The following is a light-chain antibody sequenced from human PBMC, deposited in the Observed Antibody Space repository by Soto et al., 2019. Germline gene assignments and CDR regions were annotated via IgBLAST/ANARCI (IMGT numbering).Light chain of an antibody. CDR3: QQSYSALSIT. Sequence: DIQMTQSPSSLSASVGDRVTITCRASESIARHLNWYQQKPGKASKLLIYAASSLQNGVPSRFRGGGSGTDFTLTISNLQPEDFETYYCQQSYSALSITFGQATRLEIK. J-gene: IGKJ5*01. CDR2: AAS. CDR1: ESIARH. V-gene: IGKV1-39*01.